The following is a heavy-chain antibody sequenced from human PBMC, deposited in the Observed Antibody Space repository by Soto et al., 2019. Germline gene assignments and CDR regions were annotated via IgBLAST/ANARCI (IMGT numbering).Heavy chain of an antibody. V-gene: IGHV1-46*03. CDR2: INPSGGST. CDR3: ARVYPSDTRYGSVGNNWFDP. CDR1: GYTFTSYY. Sequence: QVQLVQSGAEVKKPGPSVKVSCKASGYTFTSYYMHWVRQAPGQGLEWMGIINPSGGSTSYAQKFQGGVTMTRDTSTSTVYRELSSLRSEDTAVYYCARVYPSDTRYGSVGNNWFDPWGQGTLVTVSS. J-gene: IGHJ5*02. D-gene: IGHD3-10*01.